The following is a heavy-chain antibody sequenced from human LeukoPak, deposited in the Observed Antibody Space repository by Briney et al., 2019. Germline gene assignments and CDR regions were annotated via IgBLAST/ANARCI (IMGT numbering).Heavy chain of an antibody. V-gene: IGHV4-39*07. Sequence: SETLSLTCTVSGGSISSSNYYWGWIRQPPGKGLEWIGSIFYSGSTYYNPSLKSRVTISVDTSKKQFSLKLNSVTAADTAVYYCARDLRVVVTAIFDFWGQGTLVTVSS. CDR3: ARDLRVVVTAIFDF. CDR1: GGSISSSNYY. D-gene: IGHD2-21*02. CDR2: IFYSGST. J-gene: IGHJ4*02.